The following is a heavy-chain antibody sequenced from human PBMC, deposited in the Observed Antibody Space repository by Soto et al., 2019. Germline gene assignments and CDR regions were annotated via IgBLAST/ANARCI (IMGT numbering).Heavy chain of an antibody. Sequence: SETLSLTCSVSGASIYNGGYYWSWIRQPPGKGLEWIGYIYYSGSTNYNPSLKSRVTISVDTSKNQFSLKLSSVTAADTAVYYCASTAHSSGWYSGGFEYWGQGTLVTVSS. CDR1: GASIYNGGYY. V-gene: IGHV4-61*08. D-gene: IGHD6-19*01. J-gene: IGHJ4*02. CDR3: ASTAHSSGWYSGGFEY. CDR2: IYYSGST.